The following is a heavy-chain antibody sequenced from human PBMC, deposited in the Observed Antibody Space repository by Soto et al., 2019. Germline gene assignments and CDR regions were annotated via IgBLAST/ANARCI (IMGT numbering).Heavy chain of an antibody. CDR2: IYIDGST. Sequence: GGSLRLSCAVFGFTVSSIYMSWVRQAPGKGLEWVSTIYIDGSTNHADSVKGRFTISRDNSKNTLHLQMNNVRAEDTAVYYCAREDCYSWGEGTLVTVSP. CDR3: AREDCYS. V-gene: IGHV3-66*01. CDR1: GFTVSSIY. J-gene: IGHJ5*02. D-gene: IGHD2-21*02.